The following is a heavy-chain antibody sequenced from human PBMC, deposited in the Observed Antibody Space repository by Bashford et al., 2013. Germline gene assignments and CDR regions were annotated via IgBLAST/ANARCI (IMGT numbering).Heavy chain of an antibody. CDR3: ARGGGSEGRFLEWPAGSHYYYYGMDV. J-gene: IGHJ6*02. V-gene: IGHV1-69*06. CDR2: IIPIFGTA. D-gene: IGHD3-3*01. Sequence: SVKVSCKASGGTFSSYAISWVRQAPGQGLEWMGGIIPIFGTANYAQKFQGRVTITADKSTSTAYMELSSLRSEDTAVYYCARGGGSEGRFLEWPAGSHYYYYGMDVWAKGPRSPSP. CDR1: GGTFSSYA.